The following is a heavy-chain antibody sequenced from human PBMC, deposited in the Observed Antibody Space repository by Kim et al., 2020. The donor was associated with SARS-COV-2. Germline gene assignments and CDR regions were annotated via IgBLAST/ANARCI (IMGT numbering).Heavy chain of an antibody. V-gene: IGHV3-11*06. J-gene: IGHJ6*02. D-gene: IGHD3-10*01. CDR3: ARDRDAIGYYYYGMDV. Sequence: SVKGRFTISRDNAKNSLYLQMNSLRAEDTAVYYCARDRDAIGYYYYGMDVWGQGTTVTVSS.